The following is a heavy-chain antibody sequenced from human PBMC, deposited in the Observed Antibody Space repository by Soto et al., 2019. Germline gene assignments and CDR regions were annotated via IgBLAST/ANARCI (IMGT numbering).Heavy chain of an antibody. J-gene: IGHJ6*02. D-gene: IGHD2-8*01. CDR2: ITSDSSTI. Sequence: EVQLVESGGGLVQPGGSLRLSCAASGFTFSSYSINWVRQAPGKGLEWFSYITSDSSTISYADSVKGRFTVSRDNAKNSPYLQMNSLRDEDTAVYYCARVGRGVYGMDVWGQGTSVTVSS. CDR1: GFTFSSYS. CDR3: ARVGRGVYGMDV. V-gene: IGHV3-48*02.